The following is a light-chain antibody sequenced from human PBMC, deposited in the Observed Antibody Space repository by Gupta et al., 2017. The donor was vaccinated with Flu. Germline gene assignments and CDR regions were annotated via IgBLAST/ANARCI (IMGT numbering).Light chain of an antibody. CDR2: GAS. J-gene: IGKJ1*01. V-gene: IGKV3-15*01. CDR1: QSVTSN. Sequence: EIVMTQYPATLSLSPGETSTLSCMASQSVTSNLAWYQQKPGQAPRLLMYGASTRATGIPARFSGSGSGTEFTLTISSLQSEDFAVYYCQQDNNWPRTFGEGTKVEIK. CDR3: QQDNNWPRT.